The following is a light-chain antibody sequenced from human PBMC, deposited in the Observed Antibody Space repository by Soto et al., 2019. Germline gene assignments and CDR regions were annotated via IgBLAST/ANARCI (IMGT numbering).Light chain of an antibody. CDR1: QSINSW. J-gene: IGKJ1*01. Sequence: DIQMTQSPSTLSASLGDTVTITCRASQSINSWLAWYQQKPGKAPKVLIYKASSLESGVPSRFSGSGSGTEFTLTISGLQPDDFATYYCQQYNRLWAFGQGTKVEIK. CDR3: QQYNRLWA. CDR2: KAS. V-gene: IGKV1-5*03.